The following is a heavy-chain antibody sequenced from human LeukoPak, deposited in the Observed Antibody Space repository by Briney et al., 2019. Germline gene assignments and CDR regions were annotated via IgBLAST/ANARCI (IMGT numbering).Heavy chain of an antibody. CDR3: ARENTMVRGVINPLDY. CDR1: GGSISSYY. CDR2: IYYSGST. V-gene: IGHV4-59*01. J-gene: IGHJ4*02. D-gene: IGHD3-10*01. Sequence: PSETLSLTCTVSGGSISSYYWSWIRQPPGKGLEWIGYIYYSGSTNYNPSLKSRVTISVDTSKNQFSLKLSSVTAADTAVYYCARENTMVRGVINPLDYWGQGTLVTVSS.